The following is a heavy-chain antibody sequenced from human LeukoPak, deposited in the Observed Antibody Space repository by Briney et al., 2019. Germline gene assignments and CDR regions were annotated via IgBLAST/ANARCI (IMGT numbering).Heavy chain of an antibody. Sequence: GGSLRLSCAASGFTFSSYSMNWVRQAPGKGLEWVSSISYDGSNIYYADSVKGRFTISRDNSKNTLYLQMNSLRAEDTAVYYCAKDGAVGYWGQGTLVTVSS. CDR1: GFTFSSYS. CDR3: AKDGAVGY. CDR2: ISYDGSNI. V-gene: IGHV3-21*01. J-gene: IGHJ4*02. D-gene: IGHD1-26*01.